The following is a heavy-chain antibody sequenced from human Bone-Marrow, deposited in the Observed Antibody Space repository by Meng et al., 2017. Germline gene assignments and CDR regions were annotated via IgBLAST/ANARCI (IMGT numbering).Heavy chain of an antibody. Sequence: SETLSLTCAVSGYSISSGYYWGWIRQPPGKGLEWIGSIYHSGSTYYNPSLKSRVTISVDTSKNQFSLKLSSVTAADTAVYYCARKRTLYCSGGSCYWFYYYYGMDVWGQGTTVTVSS. D-gene: IGHD2-15*01. CDR2: IYHSGST. CDR3: ARKRTLYCSGGSCYWFYYYYGMDV. CDR1: GYSISSGYY. J-gene: IGHJ6*02. V-gene: IGHV4-38-2*01.